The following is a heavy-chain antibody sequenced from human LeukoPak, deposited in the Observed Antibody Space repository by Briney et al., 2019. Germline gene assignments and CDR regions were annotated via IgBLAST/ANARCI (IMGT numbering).Heavy chain of an antibody. CDR1: GFTFSSYS. J-gene: IGHJ3*02. CDR3: ARGTSGPDYYDSSGYYTLGAFDI. D-gene: IGHD3-22*01. V-gene: IGHV3-48*01. Sequence: GGSLRLSCAASGFTFSSYSMGWVRQAPGKGLECVSYISSGSNSIDYADSVKGRFTISRDNSKNTLYLQMNSLRAEDTAVYYCARGTSGPDYYDSSGYYTLGAFDIWGQGTMVTVSS. CDR2: ISSGSNSI.